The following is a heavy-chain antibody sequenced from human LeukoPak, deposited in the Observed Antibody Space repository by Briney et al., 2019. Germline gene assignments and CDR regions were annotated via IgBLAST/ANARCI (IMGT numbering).Heavy chain of an antibody. CDR2: ISSSSSTI. D-gene: IGHD3-10*01. V-gene: IGHV3-48*03. CDR1: GFTFRSYE. J-gene: IGHJ4*02. Sequence: GGSLRLSCAASGFTFRSYEMNWVRQAPGKGLEWVSYISSSSSTIYYSDSLKGRFTISRDNAKNSLYLQMNSLRAEDTAVYYCATGGGPGWFGELFRGYLFDYWGQGTLVTVSS. CDR3: ATGGGPGWFGELFRGYLFDY.